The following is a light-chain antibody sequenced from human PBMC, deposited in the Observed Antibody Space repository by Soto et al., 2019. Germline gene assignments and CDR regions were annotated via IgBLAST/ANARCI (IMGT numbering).Light chain of an antibody. CDR3: QQYNVVPPT. V-gene: IGKV1-33*01. Sequence: DLQMTQSPSSLSASVGDRVTITCRASQDNSIYLNWFQQKPGKAPKLLIYDASNLEKGVPSRFTGSGSGTDFTLTINSLQPDEIATYYCQQYNVVPPTFGQGTRLEI. CDR1: QDNSIY. J-gene: IGKJ2*01. CDR2: DAS.